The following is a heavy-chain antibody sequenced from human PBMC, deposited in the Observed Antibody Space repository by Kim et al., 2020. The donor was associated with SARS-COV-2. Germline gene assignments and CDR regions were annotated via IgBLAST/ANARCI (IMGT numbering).Heavy chain of an antibody. CDR1: GGSFSGYY. CDR3: ARGHRRAYDILTGYWSKNSAWPKKNSYFDY. J-gene: IGHJ4*02. V-gene: IGHV4-34*01. D-gene: IGHD3-9*01. Sequence: SETLSLTCAVYGGSFSGYYWSWIRQPPGKGLEWIGEINHSGSTNYNPSLKSRVTISVDTSKNQFSLKLSSVTAADTAVYYCARGHRRAYDILTGYWSKNSAWPKKNSYFDYWGQGTLVTVSS. CDR2: INHSGST.